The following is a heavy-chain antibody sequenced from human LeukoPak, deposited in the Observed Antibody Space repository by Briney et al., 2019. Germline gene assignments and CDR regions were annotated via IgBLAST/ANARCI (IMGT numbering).Heavy chain of an antibody. CDR1: GLTFSSYA. CDR3: ANSVAGARFGDY. J-gene: IGHJ4*02. V-gene: IGHV3-23*01. Sequence: PGGSLRLSCAASGLTFSSYAMNWVRQAPGKGLEWVSAITANGGGTYYADSVKGRFTISRDNSKNTLYLQMNSLRADDTAVYYCANSVAGARFGDYWGQGTLVTVSS. D-gene: IGHD6-19*01. CDR2: ITANGGGT.